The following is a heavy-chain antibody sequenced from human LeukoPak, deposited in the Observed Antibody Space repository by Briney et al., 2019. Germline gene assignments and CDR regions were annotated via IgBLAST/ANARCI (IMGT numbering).Heavy chain of an antibody. CDR3: ARAMHFWSGYYNWWFDP. D-gene: IGHD3-3*02. CDR2: INHSGST. Sequence: PSETLSLTCTVSSGSISSYYWSWIRQPPGKGLEWIGEINHSGSTNYNPSLKSRVTISVDTSKNQFSLKLSSVTAADTAVYYCARAMHFWSGYYNWWFDPWGQGTLVTVSS. J-gene: IGHJ5*02. V-gene: IGHV4-34*01. CDR1: SGSISSYY.